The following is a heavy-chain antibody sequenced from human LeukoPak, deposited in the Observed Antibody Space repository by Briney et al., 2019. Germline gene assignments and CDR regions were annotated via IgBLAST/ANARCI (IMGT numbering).Heavy chain of an antibody. Sequence: SETLSLTCTVSGGSISSYYWSWIRQSPGKGLEWIAEINHRGDTNYNPSVKSRVSISVDTSKNQFSLKVTPLTAADTAVYYCARGPTISETGYFDYWGQGTLVTVSS. V-gene: IGHV4-34*01. CDR1: GGSISSYY. CDR3: ARGPTISETGYFDY. CDR2: INHRGDT. D-gene: IGHD1-1*01. J-gene: IGHJ4*03.